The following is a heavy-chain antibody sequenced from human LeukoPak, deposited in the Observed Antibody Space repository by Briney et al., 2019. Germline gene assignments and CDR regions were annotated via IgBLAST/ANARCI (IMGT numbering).Heavy chain of an antibody. J-gene: IGHJ4*02. CDR2: IYHSGST. V-gene: IGHV4-30-2*01. D-gene: IGHD3-22*01. Sequence: SETLSLTCAVSGGSISSGGYSWSWIRQPPGKGLEWIGYIYHSGSTYYNPSLKSRVTISVDRSKNQFSLKLSSVTAADMAVYYCARVAYDNTPDYWGQGTLVTVSS. CDR1: GGSISSGGYS. CDR3: ARVAYDNTPDY.